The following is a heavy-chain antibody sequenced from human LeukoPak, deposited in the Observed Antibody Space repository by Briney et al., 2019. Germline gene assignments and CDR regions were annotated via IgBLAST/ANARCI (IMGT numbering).Heavy chain of an antibody. V-gene: IGHV1-2*02. CDR3: ARDGFRVTTTFTYYYYHYMDV. Sequence: ASVKVSCKASGYRFTGYHIHWVRQAPGQGLEWMGWINPHTGATNYAQKFQGRVTMTRDTSVSTASMELNRLKSDDTAVYYCARDGFRVTTTFTYYYYHYMDVWGEGTTVTVSS. CDR1: GYRFTGYH. CDR2: INPHTGAT. J-gene: IGHJ6*03. D-gene: IGHD4-11*01.